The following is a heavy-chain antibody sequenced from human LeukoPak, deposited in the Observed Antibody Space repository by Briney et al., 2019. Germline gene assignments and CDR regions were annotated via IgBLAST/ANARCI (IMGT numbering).Heavy chain of an antibody. CDR3: ARGRYDSSGSSDY. D-gene: IGHD3-22*01. J-gene: IGHJ4*02. Sequence: AVISYDGTNKYYADSVNGRFTISRHNSKNTLYLQMNSLRAEDTAVYYCARGRYDSSGSSDYWGQGTLVTVSS. V-gene: IGHV3-30-3*01. CDR2: ISYDGTNK.